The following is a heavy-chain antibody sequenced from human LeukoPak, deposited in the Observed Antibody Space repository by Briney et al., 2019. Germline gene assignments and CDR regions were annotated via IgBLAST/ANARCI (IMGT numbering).Heavy chain of an antibody. J-gene: IGHJ4*02. V-gene: IGHV1-18*01. CDR1: GYTFTSYG. D-gene: IGHD2-15*01. CDR3: ARCDTLYYFDY. Sequence: GSVSVSCKASGYTFTSYGISWVRQAPGQGSEWMGWISPYNANTNYAQRLQARFTMTTYTSTTTAYMELRSLRSDATAVYYCARCDTLYYFDYWGQGTLVTVSS. CDR2: ISPYNANT.